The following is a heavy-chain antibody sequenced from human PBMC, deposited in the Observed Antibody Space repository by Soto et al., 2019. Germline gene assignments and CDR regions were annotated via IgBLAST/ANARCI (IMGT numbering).Heavy chain of an antibody. CDR2: IYYSGST. D-gene: IGHD2-15*01. CDR1: GGSISSSSYY. Sequence: QLQLQESGPGLVKPSETLSLTCTVSGGSISSSSYYWGWIRQPPGKGLEWIGSIYYSGSTYYNPSLKSRVTISVDTSKNQFSLKLSSVTAADTAGYYCARLYVGGGIVQIDYWGQGTLVTVSS. V-gene: IGHV4-39*01. J-gene: IGHJ4*02. CDR3: ARLYVGGGIVQIDY.